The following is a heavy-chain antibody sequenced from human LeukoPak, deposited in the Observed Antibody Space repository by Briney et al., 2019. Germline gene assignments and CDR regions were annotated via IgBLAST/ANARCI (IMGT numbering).Heavy chain of an antibody. CDR2: ISGSGGST. J-gene: IGHJ4*02. V-gene: IGHV3-23*01. CDR1: GFTFSTYA. D-gene: IGHD2/OR15-2a*01. Sequence: PGGSLRLSCAASGFTFSTYAMNWVRQAPGKGLEWVSVISGSGGSTYYADSVKGRFTISRDNSKNTLYLQVNNLRAEDTAVYYCARRGLSTTYYFDYWGQGTLVTVSS. CDR3: ARRGLSTTYYFDY.